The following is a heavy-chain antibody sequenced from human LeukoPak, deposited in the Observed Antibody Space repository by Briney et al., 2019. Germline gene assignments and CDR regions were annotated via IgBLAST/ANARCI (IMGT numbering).Heavy chain of an antibody. D-gene: IGHD3-22*01. CDR2: ISSSGSTI. CDR1: GFTFSDYY. V-gene: IGHV3-11*01. Sequence: PGGSLRLSCAASGFTFSDYYMSWIRQAPGKGLEWVSYISSSGSTIYYADSVKGRFTISRDNAENSLYLQMNSLRAEDTAVYYCARDHHYYDSSAHDYWGQGTLVTVSS. CDR3: ARDHHYYDSSAHDY. J-gene: IGHJ4*02.